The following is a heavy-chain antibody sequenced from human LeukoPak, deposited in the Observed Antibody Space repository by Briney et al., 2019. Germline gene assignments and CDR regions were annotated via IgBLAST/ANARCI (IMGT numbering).Heavy chain of an antibody. V-gene: IGHV1-46*01. CDR3: AREGKQWLVEGYYGMDV. J-gene: IGHJ6*02. CDR1: GYTFISYY. CDR2: INPSGGST. D-gene: IGHD6-19*01. Sequence: ASVKVSCMASGYTFISYYMHWVRQAPGQGLEWMGIINPSGGSTSYAQKFQGRVTMTRDTSTSTVYMELSSLRSEDTAVYYCAREGKQWLVEGYYGMDVWGQGTTVTVSS.